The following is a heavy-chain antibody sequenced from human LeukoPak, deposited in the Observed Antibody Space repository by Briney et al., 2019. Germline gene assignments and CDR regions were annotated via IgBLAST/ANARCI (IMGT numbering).Heavy chain of an antibody. D-gene: IGHD3-22*01. CDR2: IYYSGST. CDR1: GGSISSSSYY. J-gene: IGHJ4*02. Sequence: SETLSLTCTVSGGSISSSSYYWGWIRQPPGKGLEWIGSIYYSGSTYYNPSLKSRVTISVDTSKNQFSLKLSSVTAADTAVYYCARTPIYYYDNSGYYNWGQGTLVTVSS. CDR3: ARTPIYYYDNSGYYN. V-gene: IGHV4-39*07.